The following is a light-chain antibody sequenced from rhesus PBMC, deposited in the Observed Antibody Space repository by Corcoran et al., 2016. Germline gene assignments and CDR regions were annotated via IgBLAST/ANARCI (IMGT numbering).Light chain of an antibody. V-gene: IGKV3-35*01. CDR1: QSVSSS. CDR2: DAS. J-gene: IGKJ4*01. CDR3: QQSSNWPLT. Sequence: EIVLTQSPATLSLSPGERATLSCRASQSVSSSLAWYQQKPGQAPRRLIYDASSRATGLPDRCRGSGSGTDLTLTISSLVPEDVGVYYCQQSSNWPLTFGGGTKVELE.